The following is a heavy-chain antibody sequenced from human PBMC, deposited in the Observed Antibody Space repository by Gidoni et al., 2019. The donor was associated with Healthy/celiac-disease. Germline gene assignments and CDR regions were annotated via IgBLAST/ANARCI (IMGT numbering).Heavy chain of an antibody. D-gene: IGHD4-17*01. Sequence: QVQLVQSGAEVKKPGASVTVSCKVSGYTITELSMHWVRQAPGKGLEWMGGFEPEDGETIYAQKFQGRVTMTEDTSTDTAYMELSSLRSEDTAVYYCATPTTVTTGFAPPEFDYWGQVTLVTVSS. CDR1: GYTITELS. J-gene: IGHJ4*02. CDR2: FEPEDGET. V-gene: IGHV1-24*01. CDR3: ATPTTVTTGFAPPEFDY.